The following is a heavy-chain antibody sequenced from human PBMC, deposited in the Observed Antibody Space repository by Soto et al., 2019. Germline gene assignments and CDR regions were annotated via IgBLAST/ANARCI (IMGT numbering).Heavy chain of an antibody. Sequence: SVQVSCKASGFTFTSSAVQWVRQARGQRLEWIGWIVVGSGNTNYAQKFQERVTITRDMSTSTAYMELSSLRSEDTAVYYCAAXREAVAGPYYYYYGMDVWGPGTTVTVSS. J-gene: IGHJ6*02. CDR2: IVVGSGNT. CDR3: AAXREAVAGPYYYYYGMDV. D-gene: IGHD6-19*01. V-gene: IGHV1-58*01. CDR1: GFTFTSSA.